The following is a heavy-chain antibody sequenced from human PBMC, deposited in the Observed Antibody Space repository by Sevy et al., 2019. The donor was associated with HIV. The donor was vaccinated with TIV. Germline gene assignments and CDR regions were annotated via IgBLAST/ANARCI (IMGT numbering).Heavy chain of an antibody. CDR2: ISAYNGNT. Sequence: ASVKVSCKASGYTFTSYGISWVRQAPGQGLEWMGWISAYNGNTNYAQKLQGRVTMTTDTSTSTAYMELRSLRSDDTAEYYCATDVLRYFDWIKNHYYYGMDVWGQGTTVTVSS. CDR1: GYTFTSYG. D-gene: IGHD3-9*01. J-gene: IGHJ6*02. V-gene: IGHV1-18*01. CDR3: ATDVLRYFDWIKNHYYYGMDV.